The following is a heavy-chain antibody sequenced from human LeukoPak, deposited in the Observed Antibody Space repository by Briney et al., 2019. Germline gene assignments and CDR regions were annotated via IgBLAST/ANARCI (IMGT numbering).Heavy chain of an antibody. CDR1: RFTFSNYA. J-gene: IGHJ6*02. CDR2: ISYDGSNK. CDR3: ARNYTNYYDSSGYYYNYGMDV. V-gene: IGHV3-30-3*01. D-gene: IGHD3-22*01. Sequence: PGRSLRLSCAASRFTFSNYAMHWVRQAPGKGLEGVAVISYDGSNKYYADSVKGRFTISRDNSRNTVYMEMNSLRAGDTAVYYCARNYTNYYDSSGYYYNYGMDVWGQGTTVTVSS.